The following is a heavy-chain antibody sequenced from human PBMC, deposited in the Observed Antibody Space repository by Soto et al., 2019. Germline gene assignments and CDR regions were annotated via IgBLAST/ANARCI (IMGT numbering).Heavy chain of an antibody. D-gene: IGHD3-3*01. V-gene: IGHV3-48*01. CDR2: ISSSSSTI. CDR3: ARGPTSERSGYDMRPPLYYFDY. Sequence: EVQLVESGGGLVQPGGSLRLSCAASGFSFSSYSMNWVRQAPGKGVEWVSYISSSSSTIYYADSVKCRFTISRDNAKNSPYLQMNSLRAEDTAVSYCARGPTSERSGYDMRPPLYYFDYWGQVTLVTVSS. CDR1: GFSFSSYS. J-gene: IGHJ4*02.